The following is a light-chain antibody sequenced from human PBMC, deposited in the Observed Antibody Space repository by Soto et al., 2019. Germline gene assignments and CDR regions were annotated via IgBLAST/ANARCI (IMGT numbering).Light chain of an antibody. Sequence: IHMTQSPSSLSSSLGYIVTITFLASQGISSYLAWYQRKPGKAPKLLIYAASTLQSGVPSRFSGSGSGTDFTLTISCLQSEDFATYYCQQYYSYPRAFGQGTKVDIK. CDR1: QGISSY. J-gene: IGKJ1*01. V-gene: IGKV1-8*01. CDR3: QQYYSYPRA. CDR2: AAS.